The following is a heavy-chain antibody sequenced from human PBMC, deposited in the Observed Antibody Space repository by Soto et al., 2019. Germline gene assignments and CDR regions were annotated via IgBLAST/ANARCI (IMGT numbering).Heavy chain of an antibody. CDR3: ARPDRYCSSTSCYTGYGMDV. D-gene: IGHD2-2*02. CDR1: GYTFTSYG. V-gene: IGHV1-18*01. CDR2: ISAYNGNT. J-gene: IGHJ6*02. Sequence: QVQLVQSGAEVKKPGASVKVSCKASGYTFTSYGISWVRQAPGQGLEWMGWISAYNGNTNYAQKLQGRVTMTTDTSTSTAYMELRSLRSADTAVYYCARPDRYCSSTSCYTGYGMDVWGQGTTVTVSS.